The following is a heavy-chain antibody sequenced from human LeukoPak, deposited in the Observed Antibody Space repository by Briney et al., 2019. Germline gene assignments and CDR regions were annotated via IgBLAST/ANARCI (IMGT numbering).Heavy chain of an antibody. CDR2: IWFDGSNA. V-gene: IGHV3-33*08. J-gene: IGHJ4*02. Sequence: SGGSLRLSCTASGFTFTSYAMTWVRQAPGKGLEWVSGIWFDGSNAFYADSVKGRFTISRDNSKNTLYLQMNRLRAEDTAVYFCARDLREKSSVFWYWGQGTLVTVSS. CDR3: ARDLREKSSVFWY. D-gene: IGHD3-9*01. CDR1: GFTFTSYA.